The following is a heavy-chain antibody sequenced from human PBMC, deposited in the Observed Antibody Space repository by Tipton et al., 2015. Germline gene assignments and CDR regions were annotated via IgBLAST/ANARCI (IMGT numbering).Heavy chain of an antibody. CDR3: ARDDTALDS. Sequence: TLSLTCSVYDGSISDYYWSWIRQSPGKGLEWIGYISYSGGANYNPSLMGRVTISINTSKNQFSLNLNSVTAADTAVYYCARDDTALDSWGQGTLVTVSS. D-gene: IGHD5-18*01. J-gene: IGHJ4*02. V-gene: IGHV4-59*12. CDR2: ISYSGGA. CDR1: DGSISDYY.